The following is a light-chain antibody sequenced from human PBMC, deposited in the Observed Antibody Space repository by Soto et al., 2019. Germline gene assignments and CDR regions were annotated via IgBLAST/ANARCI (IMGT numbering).Light chain of an antibody. CDR3: PQYNTYPPWT. V-gene: IGKV1-5*03. Sequence: IRMDQCPVALSGSLGERVTITCRASQSISSWLAWYQQKPGKAPKLLIYKASSLESGVPSRFSGSGSGTEFTLTISSLQPDDLGTHDGPQYNTYPPWTFRQGTKVDIK. CDR1: QSISSW. CDR2: KAS. J-gene: IGKJ1*01.